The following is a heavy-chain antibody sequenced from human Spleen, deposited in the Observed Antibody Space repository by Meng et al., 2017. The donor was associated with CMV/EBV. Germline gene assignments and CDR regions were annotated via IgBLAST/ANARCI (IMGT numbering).Heavy chain of an antibody. CDR3: ARHGGSSGWKGVNYYHYALDV. CDR2: IFPGDSDT. CDR1: GYSFNSYW. D-gene: IGHD6-19*01. J-gene: IGHJ6*02. Sequence: GESLKISCKGSGYSFNSYWIGWVRQMPGKGLEWMGIIFPGDSDTRYSPSFQGQATISADKSISTAYLQWSSLKASDTAIYYCARHGGSSGWKGVNYYHYALDVWGQGTTVTVSS. V-gene: IGHV5-51*01.